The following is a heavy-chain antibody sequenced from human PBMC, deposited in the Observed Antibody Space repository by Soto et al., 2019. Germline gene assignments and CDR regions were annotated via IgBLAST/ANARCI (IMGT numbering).Heavy chain of an antibody. V-gene: IGHV4-59*08. Sequence: SETLSLTCTVSGGSISSSYWSWIRQPPGKGLEWIGYIYYSGSTNYNPSLKSRVTISVDTSKNQFSLKLSSVTAADTAVYYCARRAYYYDSSGYDDAFDIWGQGTMVT. CDR2: IYYSGST. CDR1: GGSISSSY. CDR3: ARRAYYYDSSGYDDAFDI. D-gene: IGHD3-22*01. J-gene: IGHJ3*02.